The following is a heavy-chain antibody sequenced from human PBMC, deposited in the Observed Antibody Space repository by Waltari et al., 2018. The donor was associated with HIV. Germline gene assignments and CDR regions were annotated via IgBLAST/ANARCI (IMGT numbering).Heavy chain of an antibody. Sequence: EVQLVQSGGGLIKPGGSLRLSCAASGFSVTNYWMHWVRQRPGKGLVWVSRSNIEGRTVDYADSVKRRFTISRASAKNTLSLQINSRREEDTAVYYCSRDTFGEYDFWGQGALVTVSS. CDR2: SNIEGRTV. V-gene: IGHV3-74*01. D-gene: IGHD3-3*01. CDR3: SRDTFGEYDF. CDR1: GFSVTNYW. J-gene: IGHJ4*02.